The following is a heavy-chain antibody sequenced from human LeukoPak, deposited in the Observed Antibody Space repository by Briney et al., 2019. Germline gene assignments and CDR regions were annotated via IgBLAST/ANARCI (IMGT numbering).Heavy chain of an antibody. CDR2: IYSGESET. D-gene: IGHD1-1*01. V-gene: IGHV5-51*01. CDR3: ARRQSTWFDP. CDR1: GYRFTIYW. Sequence: GESLKISCKGSGYRFTIYWIGWVSTMPGKGMEWLGIIYSGESETRYSPSFQGQVTISADKSISTAYLQWSSLKASDTAMYYCARRQSTWFDPWGQGTLVTVSS. J-gene: IGHJ5*02.